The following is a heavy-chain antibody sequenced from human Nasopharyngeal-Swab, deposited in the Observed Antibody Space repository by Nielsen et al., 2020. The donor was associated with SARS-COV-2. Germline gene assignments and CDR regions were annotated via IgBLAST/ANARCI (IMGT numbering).Heavy chain of an antibody. V-gene: IGHV5-10-1*01. CDR3: ARLALGCGWSNDSLDF. CDR1: GYSFTTYW. D-gene: IGHD6-19*01. Sequence: KVSCKGSGYSFTTYWINWVRQMPGKGLEWMARIDPTDSYTNYSPSFEGHVTISVDKSISTAYLQWSSLKASDTAMYYCARLALGCGWSNDSLDFWGQGTMVTVSS. CDR2: IDPTDSYT. J-gene: IGHJ3*01.